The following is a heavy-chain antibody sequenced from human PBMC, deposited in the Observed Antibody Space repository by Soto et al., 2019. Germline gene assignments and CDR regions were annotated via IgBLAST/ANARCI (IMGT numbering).Heavy chain of an antibody. CDR2: IIPIFRTA. V-gene: IGHV1-69*13. CDR3: ARRYCISTSCHYYGMDV. CDR1: GGTFSTYT. D-gene: IGHD2-2*01. J-gene: IGHJ6*02. Sequence: SVKVPCKASGGTFSTYTVSWVRQAPGQGLEWMGGIIPIFRTANYAQKFQGRVTVTADESTSTAYMELSSLRSEDTAVYYCARRYCISTSCHYYGMDVWGQGTTVTVSS.